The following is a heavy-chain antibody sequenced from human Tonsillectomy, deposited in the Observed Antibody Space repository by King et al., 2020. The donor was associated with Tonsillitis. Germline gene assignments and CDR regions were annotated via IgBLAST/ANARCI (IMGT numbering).Heavy chain of an antibody. J-gene: IGHJ4*02. D-gene: IGHD1-20*01. CDR2: IFSNDEK. Sequence: LTLQESGPVLVKPTETLTLTCTVSGFSLSNARMGVSWIRQPPGKALEWLANIFSNDEKSYRTSLKSRLPISKDTSKSQVVLTMTNSDPVDTATYYCARKVYNWNQREVDYWGQGTLVTVSS. V-gene: IGHV2-26*01. CDR3: ARKVYNWNQREVDY. CDR1: GFSLSNARMG.